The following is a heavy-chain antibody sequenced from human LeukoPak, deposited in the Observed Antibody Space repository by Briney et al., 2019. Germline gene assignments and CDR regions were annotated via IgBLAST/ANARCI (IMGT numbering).Heavy chain of an antibody. Sequence: SQTLSLTCTVSGGSISSGDYYWSWIRQPPGKGLEWIGYIYYSGSTYYNPSLKSRVTISVDTSKNQFSLKLSSVTAADAAVYYCARVGIAAAYPPDYWGQGTLVTVSS. V-gene: IGHV4-30-4*01. CDR3: ARVGIAAAYPPDY. J-gene: IGHJ4*02. CDR1: GGSISSGDYY. CDR2: IYYSGST. D-gene: IGHD6-13*01.